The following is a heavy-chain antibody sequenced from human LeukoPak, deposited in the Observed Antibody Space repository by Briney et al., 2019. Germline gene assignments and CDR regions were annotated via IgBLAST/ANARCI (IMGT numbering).Heavy chain of an antibody. V-gene: IGHV1-2*02. D-gene: IGHD3-9*01. J-gene: IGHJ3*02. CDR1: GYTFTGYY. CDR3: ARDRLDWLYSPDAFDI. Sequence: ASVKVSCKASGYTFTGYYMHWVRQAPGQGLEWMGWINPNSGGTSYAQNFQGRVTMTRDTSISTAYMELSSLRSDDTAVYYCARDRLDWLYSPDAFDIWGQGTMVTVSS. CDR2: INPNSGGT.